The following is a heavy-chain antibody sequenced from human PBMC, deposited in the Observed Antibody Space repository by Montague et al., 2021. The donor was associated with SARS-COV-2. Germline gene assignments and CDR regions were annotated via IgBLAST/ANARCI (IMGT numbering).Heavy chain of an antibody. CDR1: GGSISSGSYY. V-gene: IGHV4-61*02. Sequence: TLSLTCTVSGGSISSGSYYWSWIRQPAGKGLEWIGRIYTGGSTNYNPSLKSRVTISVDTSKNQFSLKLSSVTAADTAVYYRARAKWELYFDYWGQGTLVTVSS. CDR3: ARAKWELYFDY. J-gene: IGHJ4*02. CDR2: IYTGGST. D-gene: IGHD1-26*01.